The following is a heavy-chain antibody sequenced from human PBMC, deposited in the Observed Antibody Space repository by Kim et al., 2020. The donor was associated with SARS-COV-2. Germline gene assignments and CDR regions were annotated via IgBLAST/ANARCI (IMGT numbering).Heavy chain of an antibody. J-gene: IGHJ4*02. Sequence: SETLSLTCTVSGGSISSYYWSWIRQPPGKGLEWIGYIYYSGSTNYNPSLKSRVTISVDTSKNQFSLKLSSVTAADTAVYYCAMARGYSGYGHFLKSFDYWGQGTLVTVSS. CDR2: IYYSGST. V-gene: IGHV4-59*13. D-gene: IGHD5-12*01. CDR3: AMARGYSGYGHFLKSFDY. CDR1: GGSISSYY.